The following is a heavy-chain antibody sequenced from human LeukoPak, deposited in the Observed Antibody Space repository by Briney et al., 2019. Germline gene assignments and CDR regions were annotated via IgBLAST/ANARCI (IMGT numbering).Heavy chain of an antibody. CDR3: ARTGYDIRPFDI. Sequence: PSEXXSXXXXXXXXXXSIXNYYWGWIRQPPGKDLEYLGAIYYSGSTSYNPSLTSRVTISLDSSKNQFSLKLNSVTAADTAVYYCARTGYDIRPFDIWGQGTMVTVSS. V-gene: IGHV4-39*01. D-gene: IGHD5-18*01. J-gene: IGHJ3*02. CDR1: XXXXSIXNYY. CDR2: IYYSGST.